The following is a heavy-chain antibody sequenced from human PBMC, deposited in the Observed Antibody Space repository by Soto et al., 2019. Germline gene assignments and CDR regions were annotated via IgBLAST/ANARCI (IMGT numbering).Heavy chain of an antibody. V-gene: IGHV1-46*01. CDR2: ITPSGGST. CDR1: GDTFTSCY. J-gene: IGHJ4*02. Sequence: ASVKVSCKASGDTFTSCYIHWVRQAPGQGLEWMGIITPSGGSTSYAQNFQGRVTMTRDTSRSTVYMELSRLRTEDTAVYYGARWGAGVDFWGQGTLVTVSS. D-gene: IGHD3-16*01. CDR3: ARWGAGVDF.